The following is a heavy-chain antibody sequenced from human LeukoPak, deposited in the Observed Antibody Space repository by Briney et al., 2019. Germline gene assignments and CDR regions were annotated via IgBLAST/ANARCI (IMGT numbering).Heavy chain of an antibody. D-gene: IGHD3-16*01. CDR3: AREGSDYVWGSYTY. V-gene: IGHV4-4*07. CDR2: IYTSGST. CDR1: GGSISSYY. Sequence: PSETLSLTCTVSGGSISSYYWNWIRQPAGKGLEWIGRIYTSGSTNYNPSLKSRVTISVDKSKNQFSLKLSSVTAADTAVYYCAREGSDYVWGSYTYWGQGTLVTVSS. J-gene: IGHJ4*02.